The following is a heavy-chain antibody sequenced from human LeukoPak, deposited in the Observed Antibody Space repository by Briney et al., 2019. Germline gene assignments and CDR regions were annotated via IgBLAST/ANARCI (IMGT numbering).Heavy chain of an antibody. CDR1: GGSISSGGYS. CDR3: ARVPMIVVAPFDY. CDR2: IYHSGST. D-gene: IGHD3-22*01. J-gene: IGHJ4*02. Sequence: PSETLSLTCAVSGGSISSGGYSWSCIPQPPGKGLEWIGYIYHSGSTYYNPSLKSRVTISVDRSKNQFSLKLSSVTAADTAVYYCARVPMIVVAPFDYWGQGTLVTVSS. V-gene: IGHV4-30-2*01.